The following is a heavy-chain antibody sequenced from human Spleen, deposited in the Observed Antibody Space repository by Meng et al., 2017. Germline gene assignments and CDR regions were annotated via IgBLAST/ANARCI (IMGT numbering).Heavy chain of an antibody. CDR2: INHSGST. J-gene: IGHJ5*02. V-gene: IGHV4-34*01. CDR1: GGSFSGYY. Sequence: QVTLQQWGAGLVKPSETLSLPCAVYGGSFSGYYWSWIRQPPGKGLEWIGEINHSGSTNYNPSLKSRVTISVDTSKNQFSLKLSSVTAADTAVYYCARGMVYFGTGFDPWGQGTLVTVSS. D-gene: IGHD2-8*01. CDR3: ARGMVYFGTGFDP.